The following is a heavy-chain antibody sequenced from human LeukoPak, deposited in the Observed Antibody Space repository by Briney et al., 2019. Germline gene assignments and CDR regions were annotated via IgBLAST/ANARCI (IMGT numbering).Heavy chain of an antibody. V-gene: IGHV4-39*02. Sequence: PSETLALTCPVSGDSISSSSYYSGWIRQPPGKGLEWIGSIYYCGTTNYNTSLKSRVTITVDTSNNQFSLKLNSVTAADTAVYFCAREYSRSVVAGSRPDYWGQGLLVAVSS. CDR3: AREYSRSVVAGSRPDY. J-gene: IGHJ4*02. CDR1: GDSISSSSYY. CDR2: IYYCGTT. D-gene: IGHD2-21*01.